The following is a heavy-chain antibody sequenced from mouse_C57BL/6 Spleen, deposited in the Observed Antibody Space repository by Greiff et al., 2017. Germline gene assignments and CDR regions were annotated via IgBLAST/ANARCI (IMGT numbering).Heavy chain of an antibody. V-gene: IGHV14-1*01. CDR3: TTVSTVVADYYAGL. CDR2: IDPEDGDT. J-gene: IGHJ4*01. Sequence: VQLKESGAELVRPGASVKLSCTASGFNIKDYYMHWVKQRPEQGLEWMGRIDPEDGDTEYAPKFQGKATMTADTSSNTAYLQRSSLTSEDTAVYYCTTVSTVVADYYAGLLGARNLSHRLL. D-gene: IGHD1-1*01. CDR1: GFNIKDYY.